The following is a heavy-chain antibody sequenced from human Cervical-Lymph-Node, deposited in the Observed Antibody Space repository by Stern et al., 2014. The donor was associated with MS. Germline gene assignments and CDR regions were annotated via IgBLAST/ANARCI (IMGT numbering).Heavy chain of an antibody. CDR2: IIPICGTA. V-gene: IGHV1-69*01. Sequence: VQLVESGAEVKKPGSSGKVSCKASGGTFSSYAISWVRQAPGQGLEGMGGIIPICGTANYAQKFQGRVTIPADESTSTAYMELSSLRSEDTAVYYCARALQGLTTVSELDYWGQGTLVTVSS. J-gene: IGHJ4*02. D-gene: IGHD4-17*01. CDR1: GGTFSSYA. CDR3: ARALQGLTTVSELDY.